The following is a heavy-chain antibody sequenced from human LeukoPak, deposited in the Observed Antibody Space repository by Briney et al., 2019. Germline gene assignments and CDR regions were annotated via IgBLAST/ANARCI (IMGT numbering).Heavy chain of an antibody. Sequence: PGGSLRLSCAASGFTFSSYEMNWVRQAPGKGLEWVSYISSSGSTIYYADSVKGRFTISRDNAKNSLYLQMNSLRAEDTAVYYCARALQSMGNYFYYYYYMDVWGKGTTVTVSS. D-gene: IGHD4-11*01. CDR2: ISSSGSTI. CDR3: ARALQSMGNYFYYYYYMDV. CDR1: GFTFSSYE. V-gene: IGHV3-48*03. J-gene: IGHJ6*03.